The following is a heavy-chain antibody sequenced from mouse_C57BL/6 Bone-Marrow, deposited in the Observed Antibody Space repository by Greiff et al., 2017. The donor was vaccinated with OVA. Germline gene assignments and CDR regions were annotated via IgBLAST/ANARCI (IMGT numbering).Heavy chain of an antibody. CDR1: GYTFTDYE. CDR2: IDPETGGT. CDR3: TRSYSNSGDFDY. J-gene: IGHJ2*01. V-gene: IGHV1-15*01. D-gene: IGHD2-5*01. Sequence: VQLQQSGAELVRPGASVTLSCKASGYTFTDYEMHWVKQTPVHGLEWIGAIDPETGGTAYNQKFKGKAILTADKSSSTAYMELRSLTSEDSAVYYCTRSYSNSGDFDYWGQGTTLTVSS.